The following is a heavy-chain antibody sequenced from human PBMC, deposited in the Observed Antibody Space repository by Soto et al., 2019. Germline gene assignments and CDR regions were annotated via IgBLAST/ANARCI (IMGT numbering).Heavy chain of an antibody. CDR3: IRDIMTTVTTGYFDY. CDR1: GFSRYG. V-gene: IGHV3-30*03. J-gene: IGHJ4*02. Sequence: QVQLVESGGGVVQPGRSLRLSCAASGFSRYGIHWVRQAPGKGLEWVAVISFDGSNKYYADTMKGRFTVSRDNSKSTFYLQMNSLTGADTAVYYCIRDIMTTVTTGYFDYWGQGTLVTVSS. D-gene: IGHD4-17*01. CDR2: ISFDGSNK.